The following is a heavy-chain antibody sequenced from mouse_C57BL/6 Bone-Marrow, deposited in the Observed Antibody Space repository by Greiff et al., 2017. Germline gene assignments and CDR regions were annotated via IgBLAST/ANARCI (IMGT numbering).Heavy chain of an antibody. Sequence: EVQLVESGPGLVKPSQSLSLTCSVTGYSITSGYYWNWIRQFPGNILEWVGYISYDGSTNYNPYLKNLISSTRDTSTNQFFLKLNSVTTEDTAAYYCAREGEYYDSSCGFAYGGQGTRVTVSA. CDR1: GYSITSGYY. J-gene: IGHJ3*01. CDR2: ISYDGST. CDR3: AREGEYYDSSCGFAY. D-gene: IGHD1-1*01. V-gene: IGHV3-6*01.